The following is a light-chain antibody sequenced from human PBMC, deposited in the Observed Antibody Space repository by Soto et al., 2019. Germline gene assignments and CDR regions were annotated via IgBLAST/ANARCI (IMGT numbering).Light chain of an antibody. CDR1: QSVSSSY. Sequence: VITQSPDTLSASPGERATLSCMASQSVSSSYLAWYQQKPGQAPRLLIYGASSRATGIPDRFSGSGSGTDFTLTISRLEPEDFAVYYCQQYGSSPPITFGQGTRLEIK. V-gene: IGKV3-20*01. CDR3: QQYGSSPPIT. CDR2: GAS. J-gene: IGKJ5*01.